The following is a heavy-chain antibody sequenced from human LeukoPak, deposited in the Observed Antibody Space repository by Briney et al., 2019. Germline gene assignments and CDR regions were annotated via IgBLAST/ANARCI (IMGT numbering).Heavy chain of an antibody. CDR1: GFTFANYG. J-gene: IGHJ4*02. Sequence: LRPSWAASGFTFANYGMHWVRQQARKGLGWVSVISWNSGSIGYADCVNGRLNISRDKAKNSLYLQMNSLRAEGTALYYCAKELTYYYDSSGYAGPFDYWGQGTLVTVSS. V-gene: IGHV3-9*01. D-gene: IGHD3-22*01. CDR2: ISWNSGSI. CDR3: AKELTYYYDSSGYAGPFDY.